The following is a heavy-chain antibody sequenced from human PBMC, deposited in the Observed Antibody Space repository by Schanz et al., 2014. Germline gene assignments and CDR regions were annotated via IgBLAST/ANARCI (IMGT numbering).Heavy chain of an antibody. V-gene: IGHV1-69*02. CDR2: IIPILGIA. J-gene: IGHJ6*03. Sequence: QVQLVQSEAEVKKPGSSVKVSCKASGGTFSSYTISWVRQAPGQGLECMGRIIPILGIANYAQNFQGRVTITADKSTSTAYMELTSLRSEDTAVYYCAGTYCSSTSCYTGYYYMDVWGKGTTVTVS. D-gene: IGHD2-2*02. CDR3: AGTYCSSTSCYTGYYYMDV. CDR1: GGTFSSYT.